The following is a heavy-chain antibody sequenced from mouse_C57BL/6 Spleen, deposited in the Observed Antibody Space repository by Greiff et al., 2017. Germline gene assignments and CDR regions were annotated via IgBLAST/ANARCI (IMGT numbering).Heavy chain of an antibody. CDR3: ARSSGYYGSSPYYYAMDY. V-gene: IGHV1-82*01. J-gene: IGHJ4*01. CDR1: GYAFSSSW. Sequence: VQLQQSGPELVKPGASVKISCKASGYAFSSSWMNWVKQRPGKGLEWIGRIYPGDGDTNYNGKFKGKATLTADKSSSTAYMQLSSLTSEDSAVYFCARSSGYYGSSPYYYAMDYWGQGTSVTVSS. CDR2: IYPGDGDT. D-gene: IGHD1-1*01.